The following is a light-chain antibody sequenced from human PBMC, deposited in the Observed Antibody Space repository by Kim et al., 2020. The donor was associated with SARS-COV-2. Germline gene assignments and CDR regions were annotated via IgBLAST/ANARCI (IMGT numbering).Light chain of an antibody. Sequence: SYELTQPPSVSVSPGQTASITCSGDKLGDKYACWYQQKSGQSPVLVIYQDDKRPSGIPGRFPGSNSGNTATLTISGTQAMDEADYYCQAWDRGTVVFGGGTQLTVL. J-gene: IGLJ3*02. CDR1: KLGDKY. CDR2: QDD. CDR3: QAWDRGTVV. V-gene: IGLV3-1*01.